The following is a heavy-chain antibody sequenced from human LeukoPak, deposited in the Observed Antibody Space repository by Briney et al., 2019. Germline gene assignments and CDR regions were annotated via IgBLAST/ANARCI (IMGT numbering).Heavy chain of an antibody. D-gene: IGHD3-10*01. CDR2: IYYSGST. V-gene: IGHV4-39*02. CDR1: GGSINSSDYY. CDR3: ARDEGRDGSGSSIDY. J-gene: IGHJ4*02. Sequence: PSETLSLTCTVSGGSINSSDYYWGWIRQPPGKGLEWIGSIYYSGSTYYNPSLKSRVTISVDTSKNQFSLKLSSVTAADTAVYYCARDEGRDGSGSSIDYWGQGTLVTVSS.